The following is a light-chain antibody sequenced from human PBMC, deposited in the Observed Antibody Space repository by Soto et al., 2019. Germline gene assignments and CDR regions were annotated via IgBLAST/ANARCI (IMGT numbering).Light chain of an antibody. CDR3: QQRSKWAPT. CDR1: QSVDAY. Sequence: EIVLTQSPVTLSLSPGERATLSCRASQSVDAYLAWYQQRPGQAPRLLIFDASNRATGIPTRFSGSGSGTDFTLTISSLEPEDFAVYYCQQRSKWAPTFGQGTKVEIK. J-gene: IGKJ1*01. CDR2: DAS. V-gene: IGKV3-11*01.